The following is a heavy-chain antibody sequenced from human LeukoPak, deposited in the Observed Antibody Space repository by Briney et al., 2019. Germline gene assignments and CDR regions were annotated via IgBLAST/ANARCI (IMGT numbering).Heavy chain of an antibody. D-gene: IGHD1-1*01. CDR2: ISYDGSNK. CDR1: GFTLSSYA. V-gene: IGHV3-30*04. J-gene: IGHJ4*02. CDR3: ARETHWRGFDY. Sequence: GGSLRLSCAASGFTLSSYAMHWVRQAPGKGLDWVAVISYDGSNKYYADSVKGRFTISRDNSKNTMYLQMNSLRPEDTAVYYCARETHWRGFDYWGQGTLVTVSS.